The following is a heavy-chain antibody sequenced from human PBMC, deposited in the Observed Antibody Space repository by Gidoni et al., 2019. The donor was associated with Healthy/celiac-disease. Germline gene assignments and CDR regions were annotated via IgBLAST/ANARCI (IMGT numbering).Heavy chain of an antibody. Sequence: QVQLVQSGAEVKKPGAPVQASCKDSGYTFTSYVIRWVRQAPGQGLEWMGWISAYNGNTNYAQKLQGRVTMTTDTSTSTAYMELRSLRSDDTAVYYCARVTPDYYDSSGYRALDYWGQGTLVTVSS. J-gene: IGHJ4*02. CDR1: GYTFTSYV. CDR3: ARVTPDYYDSSGYRALDY. V-gene: IGHV1-18*01. D-gene: IGHD3-22*01. CDR2: ISAYNGNT.